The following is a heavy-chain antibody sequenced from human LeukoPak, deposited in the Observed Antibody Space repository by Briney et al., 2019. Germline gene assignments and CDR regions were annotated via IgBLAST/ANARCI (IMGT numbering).Heavy chain of an antibody. CDR1: GGSISSYY. CDR3: ARLKSIAAAGVWFDP. Sequence: SQTLSLTCTVSGGSISSYYWSWIRQPPGKGLEWIGYIYYSGSTNYNPSLKSRVTISVDTSKNQFSLKLSSVTAADTAVYYCARLKSIAAAGVWFDPWGQGTLVAVSS. D-gene: IGHD6-13*01. CDR2: IYYSGST. V-gene: IGHV4-59*08. J-gene: IGHJ5*02.